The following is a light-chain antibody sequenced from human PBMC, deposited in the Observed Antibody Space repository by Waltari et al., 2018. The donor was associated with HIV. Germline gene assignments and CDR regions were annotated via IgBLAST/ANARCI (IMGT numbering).Light chain of an antibody. CDR2: GAS. J-gene: IGKJ2*01. CDR1: QTVSTTY. CDR3: QQYGGSHLYT. Sequence: EIVLTQSPGTLSLSPGERATLSCWASQTVSTTYLAWYQQKPGQSPRLLIYGASSKAADIPDRFSGSGFETDFTLTISRLEPEDFAVYYCQQYGGSHLYTFGQGTKLEIK. V-gene: IGKV3-20*01.